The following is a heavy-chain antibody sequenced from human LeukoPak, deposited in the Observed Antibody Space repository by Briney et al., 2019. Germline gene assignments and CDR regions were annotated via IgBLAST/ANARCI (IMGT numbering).Heavy chain of an antibody. Sequence: ASVKVSCKVSGYSLTQLSMHWVRQGIGRGLEWMGGFDSVDGETIHAQKFQGRVTMTENTSTDTAYMELSSLRSDDTAVYYCAILLEDYAFSTGSAKDYWGQGTLVTVSS. CDR1: GYSLTQLS. V-gene: IGHV1-24*01. D-gene: IGHD3-3*01. CDR3: AILLEDYAFSTGSAKDY. J-gene: IGHJ4*02. CDR2: FDSVDGET.